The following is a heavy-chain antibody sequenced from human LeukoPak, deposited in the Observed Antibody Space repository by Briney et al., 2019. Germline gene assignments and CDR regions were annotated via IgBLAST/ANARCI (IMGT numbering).Heavy chain of an antibody. CDR3: ARDWGRGNSYYFDY. J-gene: IGHJ4*02. CDR1: GFTFSDYG. CDR2: VSHDETKK. V-gene: IGHV3-30*03. D-gene: IGHD4-23*01. Sequence: GTSLRLSCAASGFTFSDYGMYWVRLAPGKGLECVAVVSHDETKKNYGESVKGRFTISRDNSANLVYLQMDSLTIEDTAVYFCARDWGRGNSYYFDYWGQGTLVTVSS.